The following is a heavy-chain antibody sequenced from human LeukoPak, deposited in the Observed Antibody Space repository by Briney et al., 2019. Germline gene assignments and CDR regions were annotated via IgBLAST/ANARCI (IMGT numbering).Heavy chain of an antibody. Sequence: GGSLRLSCRAYGFTFGDHAMSWARQAPGKGLEWVGFIRSKAYGGTTEYAASVKGRFTISRDDSISVAYLHMNSLITDDTASYYCSRGPIQLWIHNGMDVWGQGTSVTVSS. CDR3: SRGPIQLWIHNGMDV. V-gene: IGHV3-49*04. CDR2: IRSKAYGGTT. D-gene: IGHD5-18*01. J-gene: IGHJ6*02. CDR1: GFTFGDHA.